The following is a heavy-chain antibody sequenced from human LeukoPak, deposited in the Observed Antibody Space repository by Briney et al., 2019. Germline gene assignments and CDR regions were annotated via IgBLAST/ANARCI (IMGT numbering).Heavy chain of an antibody. D-gene: IGHD3-16*01. CDR3: ARGDYYAGGGRNWFDP. J-gene: IGHJ5*02. CDR2: ISGSGGST. CDR1: GFTFSSYA. Sequence: GGSLRLSCAASGFTFSSYAMSWVRQAPGKGLEWVSAISGSGGSTYYADSVKGRFTISRDNSKNTLYLQMNSLRAEDTAVYYCARGDYYAGGGRNWFDPWSQGTLVTVSS. V-gene: IGHV3-23*01.